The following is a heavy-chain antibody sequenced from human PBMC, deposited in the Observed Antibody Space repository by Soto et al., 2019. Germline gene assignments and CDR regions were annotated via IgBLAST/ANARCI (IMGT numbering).Heavy chain of an antibody. V-gene: IGHV6-1*01. CDR1: GDSVSSNSAT. J-gene: IGHJ4*02. CDR3: ARTKSVFDY. Sequence: SQTLSLTCAISGDSVSSNSATWTLIRQSPSRGLEWLGRTYYRSKWYREYAVSVKSRITISPDTSNNQFSLQLNSVTPEDTAVYYCARTKSVFDYWGQGTLVTVSS. CDR2: TYYRSKWYR.